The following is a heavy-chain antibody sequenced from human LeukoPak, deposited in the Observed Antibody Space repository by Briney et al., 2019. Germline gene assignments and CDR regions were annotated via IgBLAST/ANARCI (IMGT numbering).Heavy chain of an antibody. CDR3: ARVGTYGSGSYLSWLDY. V-gene: IGHV4-59*01. Sequence: SETLSLTCTVSGGSISSYYWSWMRQPPGKGLEWIGYIYYSGSTNYNPSLKSRVTISVDTSKNQFSLKLSSVTAADTAVYYCARVGTYGSGSYLSWLDYWGQGTLVTVPS. CDR1: GGSISSYY. D-gene: IGHD3-10*01. J-gene: IGHJ4*02. CDR2: IYYSGST.